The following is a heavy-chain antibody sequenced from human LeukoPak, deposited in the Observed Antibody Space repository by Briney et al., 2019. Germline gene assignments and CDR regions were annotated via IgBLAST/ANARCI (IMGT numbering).Heavy chain of an antibody. Sequence: GRSLRLSXAASGFTFDDYAMHWVRQAPGKGLEWVSGISWNSGSIGYADSVKGRFTISRDNAKNSLYLQMNSLRAEDMALYYCAKDIAAAGTDAFDIWGQGTMVTVSS. CDR2: ISWNSGSI. D-gene: IGHD6-13*01. J-gene: IGHJ3*02. V-gene: IGHV3-9*03. CDR3: AKDIAAAGTDAFDI. CDR1: GFTFDDYA.